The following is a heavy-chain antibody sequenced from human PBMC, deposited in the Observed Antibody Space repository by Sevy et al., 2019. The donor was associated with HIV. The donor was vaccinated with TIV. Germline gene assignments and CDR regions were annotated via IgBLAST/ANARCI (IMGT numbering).Heavy chain of an antibody. J-gene: IGHJ4*01. CDR1: GYSFTSHW. CDR3: ATSRSGYFDGSGYYIY. V-gene: IGHV5-51*01. Sequence: GESLKISCQGSGYSFTSHWIAWVRQMPGKGLEWMGIIYPDDSDTRYSLSFQGQVPFSADKSIFTAYLQWSSLKASDTAIYYCATSRSGYFDGSGYYIYWGQGTQVTVSS. CDR2: IYPDDSDT. D-gene: IGHD3-22*01.